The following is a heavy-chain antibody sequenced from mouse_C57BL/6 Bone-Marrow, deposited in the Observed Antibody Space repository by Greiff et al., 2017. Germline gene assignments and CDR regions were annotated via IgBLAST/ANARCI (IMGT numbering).Heavy chain of an antibody. CDR3: AWDYDYYAWFDD. J-gene: IGHJ3*01. D-gene: IGHD2-4*01. CDR1: GYTFTSYW. CDR2: IEPNSGGT. Sequence: QVQLQQPGAELVKPGASVKLSCKASGYTFTSYWMDWVKQRPGRGLEWIGRIEPNSGGTKYNETFKSKATLTVDKPSSTAYMQLSSLTSEDSALYYCAWDYDYYAWFDDCGRGTLVTVSA. V-gene: IGHV1-72*01.